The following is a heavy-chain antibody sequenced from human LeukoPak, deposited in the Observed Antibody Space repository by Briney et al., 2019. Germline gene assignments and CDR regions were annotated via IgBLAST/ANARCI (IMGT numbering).Heavy chain of an antibody. CDR1: GGSISSYY. CDR2: IYYSGST. CDR3: HFKYCSSSTCFYYFDY. Sequence: SETLSLTCTVSGGSISSYYWSWIRQPPGKGLEWIGYIYYSGSTNYNPSLKSRVTISVDTSKNQFSLKLSSVTAADTAVYYCHFKYCSSSTCFYYFDYWGQGTLVTVSS. D-gene: IGHD2-2*01. J-gene: IGHJ4*02. V-gene: IGHV4-59*08.